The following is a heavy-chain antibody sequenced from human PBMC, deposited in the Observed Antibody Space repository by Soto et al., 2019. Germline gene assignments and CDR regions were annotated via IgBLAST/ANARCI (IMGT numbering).Heavy chain of an antibody. CDR1: GFTFSSYA. J-gene: IGHJ6*02. V-gene: IGHV3-30-3*01. CDR2: ISYDGSNK. CDR3: ARDNYRAAAKPTAYGMDV. Sequence: QPGGSLRLSCAASGFTFSSYAMHWVRQAPGKGLEWVAVISYDGSNKYYADSVKGRFTISRDNSKNTLYLQMNSLRAEDTAVYYRARDNYRAAAKPTAYGMDVWGQGTTVTVSS. D-gene: IGHD3-16*02.